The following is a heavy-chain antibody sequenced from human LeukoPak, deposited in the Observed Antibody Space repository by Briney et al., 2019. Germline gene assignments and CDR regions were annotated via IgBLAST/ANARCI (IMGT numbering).Heavy chain of an antibody. Sequence: PSETLALTCSVSGYSINSGYYWGWIRQPPGKGLEWIGSIYLSGTTYYNPSLKSRVTISVDTSKNQFSLKLSSVTAADTAVYYCASASGWYDWGQGTLVTVSS. CDR2: IYLSGTT. J-gene: IGHJ4*02. D-gene: IGHD6-19*01. V-gene: IGHV4-38-2*01. CDR1: GYSINSGYY. CDR3: ASASGWYD.